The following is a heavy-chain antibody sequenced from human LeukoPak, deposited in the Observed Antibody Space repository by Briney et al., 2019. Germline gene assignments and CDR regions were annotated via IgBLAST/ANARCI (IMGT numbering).Heavy chain of an antibody. D-gene: IGHD3-22*01. Sequence: ASVKVSCKASGYTFTSYGISWVRQAPGQGLEWMGWISAYNGNTSYAQKLQGRVTMTTDTSTSTAYMELRSLRSDDTAVYYCARHRSITMIPYNWFDPWGQGTLVTVSS. CDR1: GYTFTSYG. V-gene: IGHV1-18*01. CDR2: ISAYNGNT. CDR3: ARHRSITMIPYNWFDP. J-gene: IGHJ5*02.